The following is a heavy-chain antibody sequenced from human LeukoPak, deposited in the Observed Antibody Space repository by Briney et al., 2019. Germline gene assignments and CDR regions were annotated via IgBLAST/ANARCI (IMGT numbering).Heavy chain of an antibody. CDR3: AKDSLRLFYGSGSYFDY. CDR1: GFTFSSYG. V-gene: IGHV3-30*02. J-gene: IGHJ4*02. CDR2: IRYDGSNK. D-gene: IGHD3-10*01. Sequence: GGSLRLSCAASGFTFSSYGMHWVRQAPGKGLEWVAFIRYDGSNKYYADSVKGRFTISRDNSKNTLYLQMNSLRAEDTAVYYCAKDSLRLFYGSGSYFDYWGQGTLVTVSS.